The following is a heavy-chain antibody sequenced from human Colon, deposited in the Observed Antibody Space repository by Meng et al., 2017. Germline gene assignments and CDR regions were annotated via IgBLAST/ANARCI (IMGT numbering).Heavy chain of an antibody. Sequence: QVQVRESGPALVKPSETLSLTCAVAGDSITNHNWWAWVRQPPGKGLEWIGEIPHRGSSAYSPSLKSRVSMSIDKSKNQFSLKLTSVTAADTAVYYCLRGSGGSVWGQGTLVTVSS. CDR3: LRGSGGSV. CDR1: GDSITNHNW. CDR2: IPHRGSS. V-gene: IGHV4-4*02. D-gene: IGHD3-10*01. J-gene: IGHJ1*01.